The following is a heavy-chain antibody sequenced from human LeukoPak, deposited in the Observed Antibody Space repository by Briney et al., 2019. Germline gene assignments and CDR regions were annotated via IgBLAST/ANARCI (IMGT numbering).Heavy chain of an antibody. CDR2: IYYSGST. CDR1: GGSISSGGYY. D-gene: IGHD3-9*01. CDR3: AGEADIRDFDWTYLPGAFDI. V-gene: IGHV4-31*03. Sequence: SETLSLTCTVSGGSISSGGYYWSWIRQHPGKGLEWIGYIYYSGSTYYNPSLKSRVTISVDTSKNQFSLKLSSVTAADTAVYYCAGEADIRDFDWTYLPGAFDIWGQGTMVTVSS. J-gene: IGHJ3*02.